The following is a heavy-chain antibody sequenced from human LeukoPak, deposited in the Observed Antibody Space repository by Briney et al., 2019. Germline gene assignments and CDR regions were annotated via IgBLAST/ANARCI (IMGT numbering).Heavy chain of an antibody. D-gene: IGHD3-10*01. CDR1: GFTFSSYG. Sequence: PGGSLRLSCAASGFTFSSYGMHWVRQAPGKGLEGVAVISYDGSNKYYADSVEGRFTISRDNSKTTLYLQMNSLRAEDTAVYYCAKDPGGLLWFGELPSYFDYWGQGTLVTVSS. CDR2: ISYDGSNK. V-gene: IGHV3-30*18. CDR3: AKDPGGLLWFGELPSYFDY. J-gene: IGHJ4*02.